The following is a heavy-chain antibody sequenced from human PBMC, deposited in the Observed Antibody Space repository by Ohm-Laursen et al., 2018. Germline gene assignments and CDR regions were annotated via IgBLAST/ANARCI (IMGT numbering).Heavy chain of an antibody. CDR3: ARDLGSLDY. J-gene: IGHJ4*02. D-gene: IGHD7-27*01. CDR1: GYTFTGYY. CDR2: IIPILGIA. V-gene: IGHV1-69*04. Sequence: GASVKVSCKASGYTFTGYYMHWVRQAPGQGLEWMGRIIPILGIANYAQKFQGRVTITADKSTSTAYMELSSLRSEDTAVYYCARDLGSLDYWGQGTLVTVSS.